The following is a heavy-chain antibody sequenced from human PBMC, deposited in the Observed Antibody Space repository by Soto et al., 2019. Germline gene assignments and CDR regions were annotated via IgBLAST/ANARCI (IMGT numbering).Heavy chain of an antibody. V-gene: IGHV4-34*01. D-gene: IGHD3-16*02. Sequence: SETLSLTCAVYGGSFSGYYWSWIRQPPGKGLEWIGEINHSGSTNYNPSLKSRVTISVDTSKNQFSLKLSSVTAADTAVYYCAGGPEPYDYIWGSYRSEDYYYYMDVWGKGTTVTVSS. J-gene: IGHJ6*03. CDR1: GGSFSGYY. CDR3: AGGPEPYDYIWGSYRSEDYYYYMDV. CDR2: INHSGST.